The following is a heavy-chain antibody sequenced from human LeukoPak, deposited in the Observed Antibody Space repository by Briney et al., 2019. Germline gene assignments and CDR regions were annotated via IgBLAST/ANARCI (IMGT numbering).Heavy chain of an antibody. D-gene: IGHD3-3*01. V-gene: IGHV4-34*01. CDR3: ARFSRFTGYNWFDP. Sequence: SETLSLTCAVYGGSFSGYYWSWIRPPPGKGLEWIGEINHSGSTNYNPSLKSRVTISVDTSKNQLSLKLSSVTAADTAVYYCARFSRFTGYNWFDPWGQGTLVTVSS. CDR1: GGSFSGYY. CDR2: INHSGST. J-gene: IGHJ5*02.